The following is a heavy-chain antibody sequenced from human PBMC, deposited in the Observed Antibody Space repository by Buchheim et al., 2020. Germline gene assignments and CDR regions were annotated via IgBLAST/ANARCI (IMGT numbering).Heavy chain of an antibody. Sequence: VQLLESGGGLVQPGGSLRLSCAASGFTFSSYAMSWVRQAPGKGLEWVAVISYDGSNKYYADSVKGRFTISRDNSKNTLYLQMNSLRAEDTAVYYCAKLVAARRSDAFDIWGQGT. CDR2: ISYDGSNK. J-gene: IGHJ3*02. D-gene: IGHD2-15*01. CDR1: GFTFSSYA. CDR3: AKLVAARRSDAFDI. V-gene: IGHV3-30*18.